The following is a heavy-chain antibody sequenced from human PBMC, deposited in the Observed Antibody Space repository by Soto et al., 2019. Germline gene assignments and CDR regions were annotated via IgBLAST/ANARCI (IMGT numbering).Heavy chain of an antibody. Sequence: EVQLVESGGGLVKPGGSLRLSCAASGFTFSNAWMSWVRQAPGKGLEWVGRIKSKTDGGTTDYAAPVKGRFTISRDDSKNTLYLQMNSLKTEDTAVYYCTPPRGQQLKEAWPEGYGMDVWGQGTTVTVSS. V-gene: IGHV3-15*01. CDR1: GFTFSNAW. D-gene: IGHD6-13*01. J-gene: IGHJ6*02. CDR3: TPPRGQQLKEAWPEGYGMDV. CDR2: IKSKTDGGTT.